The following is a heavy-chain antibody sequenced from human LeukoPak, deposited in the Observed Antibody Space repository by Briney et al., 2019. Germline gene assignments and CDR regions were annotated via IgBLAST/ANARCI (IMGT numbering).Heavy chain of an antibody. D-gene: IGHD5-18*01. Sequence: GGSQRLSCAASGFTFSSYSMNWVRQAPGKGLEWVSSISSSGSYIYYGDSLTGRFTITRDNAKNSLYLQMNSLRAEDTAVYYCARGNTAMVFFDYWGQGAL. CDR2: ISSSGSYI. V-gene: IGHV3-21*01. J-gene: IGHJ4*02. CDR3: ARGNTAMVFFDY. CDR1: GFTFSSYS.